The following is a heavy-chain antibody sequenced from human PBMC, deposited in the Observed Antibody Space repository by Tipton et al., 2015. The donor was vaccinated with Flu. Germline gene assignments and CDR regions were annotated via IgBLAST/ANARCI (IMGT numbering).Heavy chain of an antibody. CDR3: ARNKGTGYEDF. V-gene: IGHV4-59*07. Sequence: TLSLTCTVSGASITNYYWTWIRQPPGKPLEWIGYTSYSGNTNFNPSLRSRVSMSVDASKSQISLKMTSLSAADTATYFCARNKGTGYEDFWGQGTLVTVSS. CDR2: TSYSGNT. D-gene: IGHD1-1*01. J-gene: IGHJ4*02. CDR1: GASITNYY.